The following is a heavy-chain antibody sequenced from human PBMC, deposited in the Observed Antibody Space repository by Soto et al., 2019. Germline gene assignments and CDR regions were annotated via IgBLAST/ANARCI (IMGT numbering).Heavy chain of an antibody. V-gene: IGHV3-48*02. CDR3: ARDGSYGSSGLDFDY. CDR1: GFSFSYDG. D-gene: IGHD3-22*01. CDR2: IGGTTSAL. Sequence: GGSLRLSCAASGFSFSYDGMNWDRQAPGKRPEWISYIGGTTSALHYADSVRGRSTISRDNAKNSLFLQMNSLRDEDTAKYYCARDGSYGSSGLDFDYWGRGILVTVSS. J-gene: IGHJ4*02.